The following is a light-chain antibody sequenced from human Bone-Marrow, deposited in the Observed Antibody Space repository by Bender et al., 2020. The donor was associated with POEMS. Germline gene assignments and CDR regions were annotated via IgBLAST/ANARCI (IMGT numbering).Light chain of an antibody. CDR2: RNS. CDR1: NSDIGANW. CDR3: SSFTTSITWV. V-gene: IGLV1-47*01. Sequence: QSQLTQPPSASGTPGQRVTISCSGSNSDIGANWLYWYQQFPGTAPKLLIYRNSQRPSGVPDRFSASKSGNTASLTISGLQAEDEADYYCSSFTTSITWVFGGGTKLTVL. J-gene: IGLJ3*02.